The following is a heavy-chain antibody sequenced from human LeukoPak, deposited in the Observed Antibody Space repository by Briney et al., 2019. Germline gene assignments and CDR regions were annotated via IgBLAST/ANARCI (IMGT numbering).Heavy chain of an antibody. J-gene: IGHJ4*02. Sequence: PGGSLRLSCAASGFTFSSYSMNWVRQAPGKGLEWVSSISSSSSYIYYADSVKGRFTISRDNAKNSLYLQMNSLRAEDTAVYYCARARPFWSGYYGAGDYWGQGTLVTVSS. D-gene: IGHD3-3*01. CDR1: GFTFSSYS. V-gene: IGHV3-21*01. CDR2: ISSSSSYI. CDR3: ARARPFWSGYYGAGDY.